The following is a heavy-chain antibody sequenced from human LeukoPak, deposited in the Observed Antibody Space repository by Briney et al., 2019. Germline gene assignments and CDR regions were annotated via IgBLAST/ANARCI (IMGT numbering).Heavy chain of an antibody. CDR1: GGSISSSGYY. D-gene: IGHD3-10*01. CDR2: ISYSGTT. J-gene: IGHJ4*02. Sequence: PSETLSLTCTVSGGSISSSGYYWGWIRQPPGKGLEWIGSISYSGTTYYNPSLKSRVTISVDTSKNQFSLKLSSVTAADTAVYYCATSTHNVLLSDWGQGTLVTVSS. CDR3: ATSTHNVLLSD. V-gene: IGHV4-39*07.